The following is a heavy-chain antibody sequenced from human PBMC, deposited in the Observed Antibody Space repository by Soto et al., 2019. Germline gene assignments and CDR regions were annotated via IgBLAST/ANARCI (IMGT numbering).Heavy chain of an antibody. D-gene: IGHD6-19*01. CDR1: GFTFSSYG. J-gene: IGHJ3*02. CDR3: ARDVRHWLGYDAVDI. Sequence: QVQLVESGGGVVQPGRSLRLSCAASGFTFSSYGMHWVRQAPGKGLEWVAVIWYDGSNKYYADSVKGRFTISRDNSKNTLYLQMNSLRAEDTAVYYCARDVRHWLGYDAVDIWGQGTMVTVSS. CDR2: IWYDGSNK. V-gene: IGHV3-33*01.